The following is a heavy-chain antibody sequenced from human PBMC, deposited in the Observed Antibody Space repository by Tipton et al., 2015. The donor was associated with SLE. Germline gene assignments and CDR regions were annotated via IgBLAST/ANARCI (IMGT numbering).Heavy chain of an antibody. J-gene: IGHJ4*02. D-gene: IGHD6-19*01. CDR3: AGSSGWYRFHY. CDR1: GFTFSSYA. CDR2: ISYDGSNK. V-gene: IGHV3-30*04. Sequence: SLRLSCAASGFTFSSYAMHWVRQAPGKGLEWVSVISYDGSNKYYADSVKGRFTISRDNAKNSLYLQMNSLTAEDTAVYYCAGSSGWYRFHYWGQGTLVTVSS.